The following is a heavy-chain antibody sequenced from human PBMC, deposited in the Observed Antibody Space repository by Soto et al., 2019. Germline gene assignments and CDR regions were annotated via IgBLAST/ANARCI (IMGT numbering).Heavy chain of an antibody. CDR1: GFTFSSYS. V-gene: IGHV3-48*01. Sequence: EVQLVESGGGLVQPGGSLRLSCAASGFTFSSYSMNWVRQAPGKGMEWVSYISSSSSTIYYAVSVKGRFTISRDNAKYTLKLQMSSLGAEDTAVYYCARDKGRSPRAYWCQGTLVTVSS. D-gene: IGHD2-15*01. CDR2: ISSSSSTI. J-gene: IGHJ4*02. CDR3: ARDKGRSPRAY.